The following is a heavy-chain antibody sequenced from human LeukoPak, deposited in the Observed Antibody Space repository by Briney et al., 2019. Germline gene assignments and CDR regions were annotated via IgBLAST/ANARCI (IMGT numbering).Heavy chain of an antibody. Sequence: GGTLRLSCAASGFTFSSYGMSWVRQAPGKGLEWVSAISGSGGSTYYADSVKGRFTISRDNSKNTLYLQMNSLRAEDTAVYYCAKVGSYLVYFDYWGQGTLVTVSS. CDR2: ISGSGGST. D-gene: IGHD1-26*01. CDR1: GFTFSSYG. J-gene: IGHJ4*02. CDR3: AKVGSYLVYFDY. V-gene: IGHV3-23*01.